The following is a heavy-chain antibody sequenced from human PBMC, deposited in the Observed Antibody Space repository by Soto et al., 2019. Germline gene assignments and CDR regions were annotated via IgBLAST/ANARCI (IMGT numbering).Heavy chain of an antibody. CDR3: AKVHCSHTSCYPSYYYYYGMDV. CDR2: ISYDGSNK. Sequence: QVQLVESGGGVVQPGRSLRLSCAASGFVFSNYGIHWVRQAPGKGLEWVAVISYDGSNKYYADSVKGRFTISRDNSKNTLYLQMNSLRAEDTAVYYCAKVHCSHTSCYPSYYYYYGMDVWGQGTTVTVSS. V-gene: IGHV3-30*18. D-gene: IGHD2-2*01. CDR1: GFVFSNYG. J-gene: IGHJ6*02.